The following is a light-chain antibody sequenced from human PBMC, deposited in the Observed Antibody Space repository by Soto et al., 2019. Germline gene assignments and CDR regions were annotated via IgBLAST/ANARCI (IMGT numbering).Light chain of an antibody. V-gene: IGLV2-14*01. CDR2: EVS. CDR1: SSDVGGYNY. J-gene: IGLJ1*01. CDR3: SSYTSSSKNV. Sequence: QSALTQPASVSGSPGQSITISCTGTSSDVGGYNYVSWYQQHPGKAPKRMIYEVSNRPSGVSNRFSGSKSGNTASLTISGLQAEDEADYYCSSYTSSSKNVFGTGTKLTVL.